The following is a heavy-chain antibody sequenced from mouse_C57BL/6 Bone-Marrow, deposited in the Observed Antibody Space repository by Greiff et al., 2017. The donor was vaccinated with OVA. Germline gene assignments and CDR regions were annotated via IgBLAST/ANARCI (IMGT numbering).Heavy chain of an antibody. V-gene: IGHV7-3*01. Sequence: EVQLVESGGGLVQPGGSLSLSCAASGFTFTDYYMSWVRQPPGKALEWMGFIRNKANGYTTEYSASVKGRFTISRDNSQSILYLQMNALRAEDSATYYCARSYYDYDPYYYAMDYWGQGTSVTVSS. CDR2: IRNKANGYTT. D-gene: IGHD2-4*01. J-gene: IGHJ4*01. CDR3: ARSYYDYDPYYYAMDY. CDR1: GFTFTDYY.